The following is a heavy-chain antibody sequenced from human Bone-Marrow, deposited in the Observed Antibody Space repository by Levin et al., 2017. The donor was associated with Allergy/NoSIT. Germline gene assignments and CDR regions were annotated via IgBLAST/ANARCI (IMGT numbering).Heavy chain of an antibody. CDR2: ISSGGSTI. CDR3: ARYGLGYCSGGSCYSAYFYYGMDV. J-gene: IGHJ6*02. V-gene: IGHV3-11*01. D-gene: IGHD2-15*01. Sequence: GGSLRLSCAASGFTFSDYYMSWIRQAPGQGLEWVSYISSGGSTIYYADSVKGRFTISRDNAKNSLFLQMNSLRAEDTAVYYCARYGLGYCSGGSCYSAYFYYGMDVWGQGTTVTVSS. CDR1: GFTFSDYY.